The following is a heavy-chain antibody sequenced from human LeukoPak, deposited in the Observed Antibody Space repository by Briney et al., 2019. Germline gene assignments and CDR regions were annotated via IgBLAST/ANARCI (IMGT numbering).Heavy chain of an antibody. CDR1: GGSFSGYY. J-gene: IGHJ4*02. Sequence: SETLSLTCAVYGGSFSGYYWSWIRQPPGKGLEWIGEINHSGSTNYNPSLKSRVTISVDTFKNQFSLKLSSVTAADTAVYYCARGLKWLPFFYWGQGTLVTVSS. D-gene: IGHD5-24*01. V-gene: IGHV4-34*01. CDR2: INHSGST. CDR3: ARGLKWLPFFY.